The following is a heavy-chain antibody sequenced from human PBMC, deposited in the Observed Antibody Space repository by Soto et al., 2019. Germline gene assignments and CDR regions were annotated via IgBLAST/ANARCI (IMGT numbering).Heavy chain of an antibody. CDR3: ARYPYTSYCSDGSCSYDAFDI. J-gene: IGHJ3*02. V-gene: IGHV1-8*01. Sequence: ASVKVSCKASGYSFTSYDVNWVRQATGQGLEWMGWMNPNSGNTAFAQKFQGRVTMTRDTPISTAYMELSGLRSEDTAVYYCARYPYTSYCSDGSCSYDAFDIWGQGTVVTVSS. CDR2: MNPNSGNT. D-gene: IGHD2-15*01. CDR1: GYSFTSYD.